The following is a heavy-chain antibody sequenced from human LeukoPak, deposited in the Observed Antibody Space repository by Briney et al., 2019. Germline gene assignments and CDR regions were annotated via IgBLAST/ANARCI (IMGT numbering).Heavy chain of an antibody. CDR1: GFTFSSYA. Sequence: PGGSLRLSCAASGFTFSSYAMSWVRQAPGKGLEWVSAISGSGGSTYYADSLKGRFTISRDNSKNTLYLQMNSLRAEDTAVYYCAKDNDLRYFDWLSTYYFDYWGQGTLVTVSS. J-gene: IGHJ4*02. CDR2: ISGSGGST. D-gene: IGHD3-9*01. V-gene: IGHV3-23*01. CDR3: AKDNDLRYFDWLSTYYFDY.